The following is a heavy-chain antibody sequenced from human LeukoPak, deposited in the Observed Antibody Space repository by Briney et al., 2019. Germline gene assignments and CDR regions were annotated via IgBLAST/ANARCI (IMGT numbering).Heavy chain of an antibody. CDR1: GGTFSSYA. CDR2: IIPIFGTA. J-gene: IGHJ6*02. V-gene: IGHV1-69*13. CDR3: ASSSPYYDFWSGSPSYYYYGMDV. Sequence: GASVKVSCKASGGTFSSYAISWVRQAPGQGLEWMGGIIPIFGTANYAQKFQGRVTITADESTSTAYMELSSLRSEDTAVYYRASSSPYYDFWSGSPSYYYYGMDVWGQGTTVTVSS. D-gene: IGHD3-3*01.